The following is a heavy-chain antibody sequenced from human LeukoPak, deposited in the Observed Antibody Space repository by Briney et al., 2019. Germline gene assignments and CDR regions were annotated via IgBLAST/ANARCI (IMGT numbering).Heavy chain of an antibody. D-gene: IGHD3-10*01. Sequence: GGSLRLSCAASGFTFSSYAMHWVRQAPGKGLEWVAVISYDGSNKYYADSVKGRFTISRDNSKNTLYLQMNSLRAEDTAVYYCARDPGYGSGSYPNYFDYWGQGTLVTVSS. J-gene: IGHJ4*02. CDR1: GFTFSSYA. CDR2: ISYDGSNK. CDR3: ARDPGYGSGSYPNYFDY. V-gene: IGHV3-30-3*01.